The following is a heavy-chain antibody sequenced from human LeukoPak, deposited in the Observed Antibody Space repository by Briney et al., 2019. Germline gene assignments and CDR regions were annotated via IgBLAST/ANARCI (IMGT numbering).Heavy chain of an antibody. CDR2: IKQDGSEK. J-gene: IGHJ5*02. V-gene: IGHV3-7*01. D-gene: IGHD6-6*01. CDR3: ARDGVYSTSSADL. CDR1: EFTFSTYW. Sequence: GGSLRLSCAASEFTFSTYWMSWVRQAPGKGLEWAANIKQDGSEKYYVDSVRGRFTISRDNAKNSLYLQMNSLRAEDTAVYYCARDGVYSTSSADLWGQGTLVTVSS.